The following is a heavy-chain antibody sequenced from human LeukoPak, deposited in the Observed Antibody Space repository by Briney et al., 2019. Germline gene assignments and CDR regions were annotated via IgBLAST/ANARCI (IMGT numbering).Heavy chain of an antibody. CDR1: GYSISSGYY. J-gene: IGHJ6*03. V-gene: IGHV4-38-2*01. D-gene: IGHD3-16*01. CDR3: ARRGTNYYYYMDV. CDR2: IYHSGST. Sequence: SQTLSLTCAVSGYSISSGYYWGWIRQPPGKGLEWIGSIYHSGSTYYNPSLKSRVTISVDTSKNQFSLKLSSVTAADTAVYYCARRGTNYYYYMDVWGKGTTVTVSS.